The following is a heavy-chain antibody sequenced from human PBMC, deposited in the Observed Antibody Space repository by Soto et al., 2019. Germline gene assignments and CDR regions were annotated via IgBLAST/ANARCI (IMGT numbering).Heavy chain of an antibody. J-gene: IGHJ4*02. CDR3: AGGSIAVAVYRYFDY. CDR1: GGSISSGGYY. V-gene: IGHV4-31*03. Sequence: NPSETLSLTCTVSGGSISSGGYYWSWVRQHPGKGLEWIGYIYYSGSTYYNPSLKSRVTISVDTSKNQFSLKLSSVTAADTAVYYCAGGSIAVAVYRYFDYWGQGTLVAVSS. D-gene: IGHD6-19*01. CDR2: IYYSGST.